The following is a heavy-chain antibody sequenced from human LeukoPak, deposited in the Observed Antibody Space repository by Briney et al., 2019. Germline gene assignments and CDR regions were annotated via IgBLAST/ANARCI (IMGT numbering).Heavy chain of an antibody. D-gene: IGHD4-17*01. CDR1: GFTFSSDG. V-gene: IGHV3-30*02. J-gene: IGHJ4*02. Sequence: GGSLRLSCAASGFTFSSDGMHWVRQAPGKGLEWVAFIRYDGSNKYYADSVKGRFTISRDYSKNTLYLQVNSLRPEDTAVYYCAKLSGVYGDSRDYWGQGTLVTVSS. CDR2: IRYDGSNK. CDR3: AKLSGVYGDSRDY.